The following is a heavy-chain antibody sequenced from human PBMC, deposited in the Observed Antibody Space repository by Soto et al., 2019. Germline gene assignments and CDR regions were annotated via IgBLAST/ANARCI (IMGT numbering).Heavy chain of an antibody. V-gene: IGHV1-18*01. CDR2: ISGYNGNR. CDR1: GYTFTTYG. Sequence: QVQLVQSGAEVKKPGASVKVSCKASGYTFTTYGISWMRQAPGQGLEWMGWISGYNGNRNYAQNLQGRVTVTTDTSTSTAYMELRNLRSDDPAVHYCAREVEARGGEYDYWGQGTLVIVSS. D-gene: IGHD3-16*01. CDR3: AREVEARGGEYDY. J-gene: IGHJ4*02.